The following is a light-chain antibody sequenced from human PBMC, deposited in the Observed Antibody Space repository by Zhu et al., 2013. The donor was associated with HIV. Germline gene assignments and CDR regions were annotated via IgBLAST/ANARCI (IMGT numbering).Light chain of an antibody. V-gene: IGKV3-20*01. CDR3: QQYGSSPRT. J-gene: IGKJ1*01. CDR1: QSVSRN. Sequence: EIVLTQSPGTLSLSPGERVTLSCRASQSVSRNLAWYQQKPGQAPRLLIYDAFKRATGIPARFSGSGSGTDFTLTISRLEPEDFAVYYCQQYGSSPRTFGQGTKVEIK. CDR2: DAF.